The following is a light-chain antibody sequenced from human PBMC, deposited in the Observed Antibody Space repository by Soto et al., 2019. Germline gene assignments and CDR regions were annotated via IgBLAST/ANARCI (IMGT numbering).Light chain of an antibody. Sequence: EIVLAQSPAPLSLSPGERATLSCRASQSVRSFLAWYQQKPGQAPRLLIYDASNRATGIPARFSGSGSGTDFTLPISSLEPEDFAVYYCQQRSNWPLTFGGGTKVDIK. V-gene: IGKV3-11*01. CDR3: QQRSNWPLT. J-gene: IGKJ4*01. CDR1: QSVRSF. CDR2: DAS.